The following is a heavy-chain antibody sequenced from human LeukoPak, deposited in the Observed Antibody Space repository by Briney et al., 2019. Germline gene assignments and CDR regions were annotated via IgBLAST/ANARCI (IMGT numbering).Heavy chain of an antibody. Sequence: PSETLSLTCTVSGGSISSGGYYWSWIRQHPGKGLEWIGYIYYSGSTYYNPSLKSRVTISVDTSKNQFSLKLSSVTAADTAVYYCARRWRYYDSSGPRDDAFDIWGQGTMVTVSS. D-gene: IGHD3-22*01. CDR2: IYYSGST. V-gene: IGHV4-31*03. CDR1: GGSISSGGYY. CDR3: ARRWRYYDSSGPRDDAFDI. J-gene: IGHJ3*02.